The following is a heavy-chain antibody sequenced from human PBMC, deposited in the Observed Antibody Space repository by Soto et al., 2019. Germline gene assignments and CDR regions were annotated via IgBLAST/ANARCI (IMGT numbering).Heavy chain of an antibody. Sequence: PGGSLRLSCAASGFTLSNNEMNWVRQAPGKGLEWVSYISSSGYTIHYADSVKGWFTISRDNAKNSLYLQMSSLRAEDTAVYYCAGPAATVNYWGRGTLVTVSS. J-gene: IGHJ4*02. V-gene: IGHV3-48*03. D-gene: IGHD3-10*01. CDR2: ISSSGYTI. CDR3: AGPAATVNY. CDR1: GFTLSNNE.